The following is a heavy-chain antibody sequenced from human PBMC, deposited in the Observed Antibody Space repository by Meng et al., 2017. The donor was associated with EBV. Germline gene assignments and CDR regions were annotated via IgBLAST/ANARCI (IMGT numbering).Heavy chain of an antibody. J-gene: IGHJ4*02. V-gene: IGHV3-73*02. D-gene: IGHD1-26*01. CDR1: GFTFSGSA. CDR3: TRLDGSYIYY. Sequence: EVQLGESGGGLVQPGGSLKLSGAASGFTFSGSAMHWVRQASGKGLEWVGRIRSKANSYATAYAASVKGRFTISRDDSKNTAYLQMNSLKTEDTAVYYCTRLDGSYIYYWGQGTLVTVSS. CDR2: IRSKANSYAT.